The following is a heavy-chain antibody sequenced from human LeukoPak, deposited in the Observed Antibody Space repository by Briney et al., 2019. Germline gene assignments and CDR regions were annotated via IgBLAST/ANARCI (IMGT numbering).Heavy chain of an antibody. CDR1: GFTFSSYW. D-gene: IGHD3-3*01. CDR2: IKQDGSEK. V-gene: IGHV3-7*01. Sequence: GGSLRLSCAASGFTFSSYWMSWARQAPGKGLEWVANIKQDGSEKYYVDSVKGRFTISRDNAKNSLYLQMNSLRAEDTAVYYCAREISRITIFGVVTHNWFDPWGQGTLVTVSS. CDR3: AREISRITIFGVVTHNWFDP. J-gene: IGHJ5*02.